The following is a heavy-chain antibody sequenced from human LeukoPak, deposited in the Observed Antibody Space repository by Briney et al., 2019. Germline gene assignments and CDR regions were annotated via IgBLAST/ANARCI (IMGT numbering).Heavy chain of an antibody. CDR2: ISSSGST. D-gene: IGHD1-26*01. CDR1: GGSISGYY. V-gene: IGHV4-59*01. CDR3: ARALVRSGSYYDFDF. J-gene: IGHJ4*02. Sequence: SETLSLTCTFSGGSISGYYWNWIRQPPGKGLEWIGYISSSGSTNYNPSLKSRVTISLDTSKNQFSLNLNSVTAADTAVYYCARALVRSGSYYDFDFWDQGTLVTVSS.